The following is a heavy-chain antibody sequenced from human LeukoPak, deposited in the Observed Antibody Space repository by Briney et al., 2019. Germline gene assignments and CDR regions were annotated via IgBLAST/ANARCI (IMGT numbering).Heavy chain of an antibody. CDR2: IYYSGST. V-gene: IGHV4-59*01. CDR3: ARSYSSSSYFAY. D-gene: IGHD6-13*01. CDR1: GGSISSYY. Sequence: SETLSLTCTVSGGSISSYYWSWIRQPPGEGLEWIGYIYYSGSTNYNPSLKSRVTISVDTSKNQFSLKLSSVTAADTAVYYCARSYSSSSYFAYWGQGTLVTVSS. J-gene: IGHJ4*02.